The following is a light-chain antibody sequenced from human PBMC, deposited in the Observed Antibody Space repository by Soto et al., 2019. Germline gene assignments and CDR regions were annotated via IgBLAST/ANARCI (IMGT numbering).Light chain of an antibody. V-gene: IGKV1-5*03. CDR2: KAS. CDR3: QQYNSYSQT. Sequence: IQMTQSPSTLSASVGDRVTITCQASQTISNWLAWYQQKPGKAPKLLIYKASTVESGVPSRFSGSGSGTEFTLTISSLQPEDFATYYCQQYNSYSQTYGQGTKVEIK. J-gene: IGKJ1*01. CDR1: QTISNW.